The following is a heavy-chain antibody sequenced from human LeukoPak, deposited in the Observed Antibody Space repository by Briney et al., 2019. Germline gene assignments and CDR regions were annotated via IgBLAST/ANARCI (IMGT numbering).Heavy chain of an antibody. J-gene: IGHJ1*01. CDR3: ARGQGPTRPFQH. V-gene: IGHV1-2*02. D-gene: IGHD2-2*01. CDR2: INPNSGGT. CDR1: GYTFTGYY. Sequence: ASVRVSCKASGYTFTGYYMHWVRQAPGQGLEWMGWINPNSGGTNYAQKFQGRVTMTRDTSISTAYMELSRLRSDDTAVYYCARGQGPTRPFQHWGQGTLVTVSS.